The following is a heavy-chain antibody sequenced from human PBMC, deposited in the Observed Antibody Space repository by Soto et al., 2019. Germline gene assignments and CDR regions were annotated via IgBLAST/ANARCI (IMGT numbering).Heavy chain of an antibody. D-gene: IGHD2-2*01. J-gene: IGHJ4*02. V-gene: IGHV4-31*03. CDR1: GGSNIRDGYY. CDR3: ARATPAGSADF. CDR2: ISYSGSS. Sequence: PSETLSLTLTVSGGSNIRDGYYWSWIRQHPGKGLEWIAYISYSGSSYSNPSLKSRVTISADTSKNQFSLRLTSVTAADTAVYFCARATPAGSADFWGQGTLVTVSS.